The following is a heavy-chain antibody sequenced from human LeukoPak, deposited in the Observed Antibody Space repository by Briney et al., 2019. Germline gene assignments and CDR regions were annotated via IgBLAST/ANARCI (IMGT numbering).Heavy chain of an antibody. CDR2: VDPEDGET. Sequence: ASVKISCKASGYTFTGYYMHWVRQAPGQGLEWMGLVDPEDGETIYAEEFQGRVTITADTSTDTAYMELSSLRSEDTAVYYCATAMYYYDSSGYYSSYFDYWGQGTLVTVSS. CDR3: ATAMYYYDSSGYYSSYFDY. D-gene: IGHD3-22*01. V-gene: IGHV1-69-2*01. J-gene: IGHJ4*02. CDR1: GYTFTGYY.